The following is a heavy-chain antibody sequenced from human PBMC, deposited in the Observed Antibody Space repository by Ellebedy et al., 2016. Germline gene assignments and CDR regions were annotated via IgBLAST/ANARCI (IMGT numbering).Heavy chain of an antibody. Sequence: SETLSLTXTVSGGSISSYYWSWIRQPPGKGLEWIGYIYYSGSTNYNPSLKSRVTISVDTSKNQFSLKLSSVTAADTAVYYCARHAATHITMIERADYYFDYWGQGTLVTVSS. V-gene: IGHV4-59*08. D-gene: IGHD3-22*01. CDR2: IYYSGST. J-gene: IGHJ4*02. CDR1: GGSISSYY. CDR3: ARHAATHITMIERADYYFDY.